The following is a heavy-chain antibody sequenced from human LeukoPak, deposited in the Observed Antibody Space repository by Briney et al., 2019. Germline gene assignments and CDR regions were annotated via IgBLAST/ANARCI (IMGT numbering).Heavy chain of an antibody. J-gene: IGHJ4*02. D-gene: IGHD4-17*01. CDR1: GGSISSGGYS. Sequence: PSETLSLTCAVSGGSISSGGYSWSWIRQPPGKGLEWIGYIYHGGSTYYNPSLKSRVTISVDRSKNQFSLKLSSVTAADTAVYYCASLYGDYADYWGQGTLVTVSS. CDR3: ASLYGDYADY. V-gene: IGHV4-30-2*01. CDR2: IYHGGST.